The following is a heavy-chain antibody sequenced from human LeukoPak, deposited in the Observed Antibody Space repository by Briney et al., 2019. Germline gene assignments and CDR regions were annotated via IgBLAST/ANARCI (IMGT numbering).Heavy chain of an antibody. CDR3: ARTPKPNSSGWYNWFDP. CDR2: IYYSGST. D-gene: IGHD6-19*01. V-gene: IGHV4-38-2*02. J-gene: IGHJ5*02. CDR1: GYPIRSGFY. Sequence: SETLSLTCTVSGYPIRSGFYWGWIRRPPGKGLEWIGYIYYSGSTNYNPSLKSRVTISVDTSKNQFSLKLSSVTAADTAVYYCARTPKPNSSGWYNWFDPWGQGTLVTVSS.